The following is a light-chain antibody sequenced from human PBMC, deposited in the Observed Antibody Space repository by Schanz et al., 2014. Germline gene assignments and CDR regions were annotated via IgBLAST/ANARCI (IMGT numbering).Light chain of an antibody. CDR2: GTS. CDR3: QQDYNLPT. CDR1: QSISSN. J-gene: IGKJ4*01. Sequence: ETVLTQSPGTLSLSPGDRATLSCRASQSISSNLAWYQQKPGQAPRLLIYGTSSRATGVPDRFSGSGSGTEFTLTISSLQSEDFAVYYCQQDYNLPTFGGGTKVEIK. V-gene: IGKV3D-15*02.